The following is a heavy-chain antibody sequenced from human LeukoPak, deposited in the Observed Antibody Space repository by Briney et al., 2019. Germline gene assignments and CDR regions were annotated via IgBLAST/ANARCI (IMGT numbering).Heavy chain of an antibody. CDR2: IGTAGDT. V-gene: IGHV3-13*01. J-gene: IGHJ4*02. D-gene: IGHD6-13*01. CDR1: GFTVSSNY. CDR3: ARGYNSSSWSSLQGNLFDY. Sequence: GGSLRLSCAASGFTVSSNYMSWVRQAPGKGLEWVSAIGTAGDTYYPGSVKGRFTISRENAKNSLYLQMNSLRAGDTAVYYCARGYNSSSWSSLQGNLFDYWGQGTLVTVSS.